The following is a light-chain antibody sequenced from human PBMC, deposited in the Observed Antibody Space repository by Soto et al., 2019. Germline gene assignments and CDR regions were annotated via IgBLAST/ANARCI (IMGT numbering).Light chain of an antibody. V-gene: IGLV2-14*01. Sequence: QSVLTQPASVSGSPGQSIAISCTGTSSDVGGYNYVSWYQQHPGKAPKLIIYDVTNRPSGVSNRFSGSKSGNTASLTISGLQAEDEADYYCSSYTNSSTYVFGTGTKLTVL. CDR1: SSDVGGYNY. CDR2: DVT. CDR3: SSYTNSSTYV. J-gene: IGLJ1*01.